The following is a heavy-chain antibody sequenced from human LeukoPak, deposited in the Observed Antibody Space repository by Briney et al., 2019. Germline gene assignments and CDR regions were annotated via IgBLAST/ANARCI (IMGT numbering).Heavy chain of an antibody. Sequence: ASVKVSCKASVYTFTGYYMHWVRQAPGQGLEWRGWSNPNSGGTNYAQKFQGRVTMTRDTSISTAYMELSRLRSDDTAVYYCARVRSGIVATIPFDYWGQGTLVTVSS. CDR1: VYTFTGYY. V-gene: IGHV1-2*02. CDR2: SNPNSGGT. CDR3: ARVRSGIVATIPFDY. D-gene: IGHD5-12*01. J-gene: IGHJ4*02.